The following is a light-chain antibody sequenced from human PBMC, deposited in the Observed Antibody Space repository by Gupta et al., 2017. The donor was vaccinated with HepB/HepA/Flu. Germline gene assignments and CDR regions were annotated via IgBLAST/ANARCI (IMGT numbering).Light chain of an antibody. J-gene: IGLJ2*01. V-gene: IGLV1-51*01. CDR2: DNN. CDR3: GTWDSSLSAVV. CDR1: SSNIGNNY. Sequence: HSLFTQPPPMSAAPRQKVTISCSGSSSNIGNNYVSWYQQLPGTAPKLLIYDNNKRPSGIPDRFSGSRSGTSATLDITGLQTGDEADYYCGTWDSSLSAVVFGGGTKLSVL.